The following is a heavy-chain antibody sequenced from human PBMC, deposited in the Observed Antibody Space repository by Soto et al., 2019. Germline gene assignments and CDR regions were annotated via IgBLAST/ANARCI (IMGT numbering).Heavy chain of an antibody. J-gene: IGHJ4*02. Sequence: QVQLQESGPGLVKPSETLSLTCTVSGDSMTKYYWSWIRQPAGKGLEWIGRIYTSGSTNYNPSLKSRVTMSIDTSNNHFSLKLKSVTAADTAVYYCARTVGAAYYVDFLGQGALVTVS. CDR3: ARTVGAAYYVDF. CDR2: IYTSGST. D-gene: IGHD1-26*01. CDR1: GDSMTKYY. V-gene: IGHV4-4*07.